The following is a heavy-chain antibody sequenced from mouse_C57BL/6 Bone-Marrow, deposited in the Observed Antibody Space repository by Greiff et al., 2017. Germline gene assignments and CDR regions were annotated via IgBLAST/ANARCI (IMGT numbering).Heavy chain of an antibody. Sequence: VKLKESGPELVKPGASVKISCKASGYAFSSSWMNWVKQRPGKGLEWIGRIYPGVGDTNYNGKFKGKATLTADKSSSTAYMQLSSLTSEDSAVYFCARNSYYSNPLFAYWGQGTLVTVSA. J-gene: IGHJ3*01. CDR2: IYPGVGDT. D-gene: IGHD2-5*01. CDR3: ARNSYYSNPLFAY. V-gene: IGHV1-82*01. CDR1: GYAFSSSW.